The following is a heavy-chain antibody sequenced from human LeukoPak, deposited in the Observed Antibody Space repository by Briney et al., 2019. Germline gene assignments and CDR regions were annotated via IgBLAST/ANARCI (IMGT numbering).Heavy chain of an antibody. V-gene: IGHV5-51*01. CDR2: IYPGGSDA. D-gene: IGHD2-21*01. CDR3: ARRATNLWAFDI. Sequence: GESLQISCKGSGYSFTTYWIGWVRQMPGKGLEWMGIIYPGGSDARYSPSFQGQVTISADKSISTAYLQWSSLKASDTAMYYCARRATNLWAFDIWGQGTMVTVSS. J-gene: IGHJ3*02. CDR1: GYSFTTYW.